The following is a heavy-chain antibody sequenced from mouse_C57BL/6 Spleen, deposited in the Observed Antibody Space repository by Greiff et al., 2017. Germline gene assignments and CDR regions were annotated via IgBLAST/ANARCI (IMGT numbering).Heavy chain of an antibody. CDR1: GYTFTDYE. CDR3: AGYYYGSSPYYFDY. CDR2: IDPETGGT. D-gene: IGHD1-1*01. V-gene: IGHV1-15*01. J-gene: IGHJ2*01. Sequence: QVQLQQSGAELVRPGASVTLSCKASGYTFTDYEMHWVKQTPVHGLEWIGAIDPETGGTAYNQKFKGKAILTADKSSSTAYMELRSLTSEDSAVYYCAGYYYGSSPYYFDYWGQGTTLTVSS.